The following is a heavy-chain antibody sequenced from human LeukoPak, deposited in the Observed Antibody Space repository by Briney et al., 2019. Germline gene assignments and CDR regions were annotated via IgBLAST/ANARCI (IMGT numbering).Heavy chain of an antibody. CDR2: IYYSGST. CDR3: ARHSSSSFNFDY. CDR1: GGSFSSSFYY. Sequence: PSGTLSLTCTVSGGSFSSSFYYWGWIRQPPGKGLEWIGSIYYSGSTYYNPSLKGRVTISVDTSKNQFSLKLSSVTAADTAVYYCARHSSSSFNFDYWGQGTLVTVSS. D-gene: IGHD6-13*01. J-gene: IGHJ4*02. V-gene: IGHV4-39*01.